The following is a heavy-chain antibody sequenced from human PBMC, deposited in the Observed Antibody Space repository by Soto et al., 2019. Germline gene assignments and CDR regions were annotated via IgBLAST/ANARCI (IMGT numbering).Heavy chain of an antibody. D-gene: IGHD1-1*01. CDR3: AREGGWLQLKESSGGMDV. Sequence: QVQLQESGPGLVKPSQTLSLTCTVSGGSISSGGYYWSWIRQHPGKGLEWIGYIYYSGSTYYNPSLKSRVTISVDTSKNQFSLKLSSVTAADTAVYNCAREGGWLQLKESSGGMDVWGQGTTVTVSS. J-gene: IGHJ6*02. CDR2: IYYSGST. CDR1: GGSISSGGYY. V-gene: IGHV4-31*03.